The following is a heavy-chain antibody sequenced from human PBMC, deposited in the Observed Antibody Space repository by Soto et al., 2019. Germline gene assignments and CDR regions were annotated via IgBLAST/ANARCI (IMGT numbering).Heavy chain of an antibody. CDR1: GFIFRNFG. Sequence: QVQLVESGGGVVQPGRSVRLSCAASGFIFRNFGRHWVRRAPGKGLEWVAVISGDGNDKYYPDSMKGRFTISRDNFNNTLYLQLNSLRPEDTAVYHCVQGASTAHQPLDSWGQGVLVTVSS. J-gene: IGHJ4*02. CDR3: VQGASTAHQPLDS. D-gene: IGHD1-26*01. CDR2: ISGDGNDK. V-gene: IGHV3-30*03.